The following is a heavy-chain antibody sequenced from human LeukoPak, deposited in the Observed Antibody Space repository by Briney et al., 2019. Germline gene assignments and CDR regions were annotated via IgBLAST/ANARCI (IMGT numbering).Heavy chain of an antibody. CDR2: INHSGST. J-gene: IGHJ4*02. V-gene: IGHV4-34*01. Sequence: SETLSLTCAVYGGSFSGYYWSWIRQPPGKGLEWIGEINHSGSTNYNPSLKSRVTISVDTSKNQFSLKLSSVTAADTAVYYCARVLTGKFDYWGQGTLVTVSS. CDR1: GGSFSGYY. D-gene: IGHD7-27*01. CDR3: ARVLTGKFDY.